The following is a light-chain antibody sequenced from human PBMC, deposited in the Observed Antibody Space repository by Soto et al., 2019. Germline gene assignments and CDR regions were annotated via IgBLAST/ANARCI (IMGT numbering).Light chain of an antibody. J-gene: IGKJ1*01. Sequence: EIFLTQSADTLSLSPGERATLSCRASQSVTNYIAWYQQRPGQAPRLLIYDASSRATGVPARFSGRGSGTEFTLTISSLQSVDFAVYYCQQYDNWPQTFGQGTKVDIK. CDR3: QQYDNWPQT. CDR1: QSVTNY. V-gene: IGKV3D-15*01. CDR2: DAS.